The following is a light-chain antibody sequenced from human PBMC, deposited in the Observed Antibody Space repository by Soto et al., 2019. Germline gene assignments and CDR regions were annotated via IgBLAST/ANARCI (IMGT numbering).Light chain of an antibody. V-gene: IGKV1-39*01. CDR2: AAS. Sequence: DIQMAQSPSSLSASVGDRVIITCRASQSISNHLNWYQQKPGKAPKLLIYAASTLQSGVPSRFSGSGSGTDFTLTISCLQSEDFATYYCQQYYSYPWTFGQGTKVDI. J-gene: IGKJ1*01. CDR3: QQYYSYPWT. CDR1: QSISNH.